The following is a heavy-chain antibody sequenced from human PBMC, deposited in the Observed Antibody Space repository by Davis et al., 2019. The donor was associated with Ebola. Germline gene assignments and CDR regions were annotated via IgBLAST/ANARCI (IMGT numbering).Heavy chain of an antibody. D-gene: IGHD5-12*01. CDR2: ISNDGSKY. V-gene: IGHV3-30*03. CDR1: GFTFSSYG. Sequence: PGGSLRLSCAASGFTFSSYGMHWVRQAPGKGLEWVAVISNDGSKYYYGDSVKGRDTISRDNSKNTLYLQMNRLRAEDTAVYYCARGIYGGYMKYAFDIWGQGTMVTVSS. J-gene: IGHJ3*02. CDR3: ARGIYGGYMKYAFDI.